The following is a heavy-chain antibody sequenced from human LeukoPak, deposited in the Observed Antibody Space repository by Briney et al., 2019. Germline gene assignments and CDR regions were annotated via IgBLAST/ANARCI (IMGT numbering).Heavy chain of an antibody. CDR3: AREAYDSSDPYFDY. CDR1: GYTFTSYA. V-gene: IGHV7-4-1*02. J-gene: IGHJ4*02. CDR2: IDTNTGNP. D-gene: IGHD3-22*01. Sequence: ASATVSCKASGYTFTSYAMNWVRQAPGQGLEWMGWIDTNTGNPTYAQGFTGRFVFSLDTSVSTAYLQISSLKAEDTAVYYCAREAYDSSDPYFDYWGQGTLVTVSS.